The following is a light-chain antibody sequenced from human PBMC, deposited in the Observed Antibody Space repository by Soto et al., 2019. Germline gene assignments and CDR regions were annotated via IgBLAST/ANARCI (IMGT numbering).Light chain of an antibody. CDR1: QSVSSN. CDR2: GAS. Sequence: EIVMTQSPATLSVSPGERATLSCRASQSVSSNLAWYQQKPGQAPRLLIYGASTRATGIPARFSGSGSGTEFTLTISSLQSEDFAVYPCQQYDNWPRTFGQGTMV. J-gene: IGKJ1*01. CDR3: QQYDNWPRT. V-gene: IGKV3-15*01.